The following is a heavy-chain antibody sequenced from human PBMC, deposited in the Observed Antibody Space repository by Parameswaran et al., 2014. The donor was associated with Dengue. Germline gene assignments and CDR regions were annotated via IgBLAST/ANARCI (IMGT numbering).Heavy chain of an antibody. J-gene: IGHJ4*02. Sequence: VRQMPGKGLEWIGSIYYSGSTYYNPSLKSRVTISVDTSKNQFSLKLSSVTAADTAVYYCARQLNRYCSSTSCYIGEQWLATRYWGQGTLVTVSS. D-gene: IGHD2-2*02. CDR3: ARQLNRYCSSTSCYIGEQWLATRY. CDR2: IYYSGST. V-gene: IGHV4-39*01.